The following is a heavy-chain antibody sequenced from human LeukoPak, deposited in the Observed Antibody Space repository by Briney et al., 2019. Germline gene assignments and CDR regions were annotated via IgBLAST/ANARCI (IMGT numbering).Heavy chain of an antibody. V-gene: IGHV4-39*01. CDR2: IYYSGNT. CDR3: ARPLSGSSSWHGDAFDI. D-gene: IGHD6-13*01. CDR1: SGSISRNSYY. J-gene: IGHJ3*02. Sequence: PSETLSLTCTVSSGSISRNSYYWGWIRQAPGKGLEWIGSIYYSGNTYHNPSLKSRVTISVDTSKNQFSLKLSSVTAADTAVYYCARPLSGSSSWHGDAFDIWGQGTMVTVSS.